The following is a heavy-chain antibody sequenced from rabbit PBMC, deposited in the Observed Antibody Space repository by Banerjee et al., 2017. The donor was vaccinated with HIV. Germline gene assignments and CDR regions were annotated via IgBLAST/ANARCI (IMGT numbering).Heavy chain of an antibody. CDR1: GFTISSNYW. V-gene: IGHV1S43*01. Sequence: QSLEESGGDLVKPGASLTLTCKASGFTISSNYWMCWVRQAPGKGLEWIGCIWTNSGNTYYASWAKGRFTITRSTSLNTVDLKMTSLTAADTATYFCARDLAGVIGWNFNLWGPGTLVTVS. D-gene: IGHD4-1*01. CDR2: IWTNSGNT. CDR3: ARDLAGVIGWNFNL. J-gene: IGHJ4*01.